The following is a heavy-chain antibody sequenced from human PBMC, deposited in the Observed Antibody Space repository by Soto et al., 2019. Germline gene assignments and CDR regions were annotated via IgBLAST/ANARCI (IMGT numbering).Heavy chain of an antibody. CDR2: ISYDGSNK. CDR1: GFTFSSYG. Sequence: LRLSCAASGFTFSSYGMHWVRQAPGKGLEWVAVISYDGSNKYYADSVKGRFTISRDNSKNTLYLQMNSLRAEDTAVYYCAKDSGMDVWGQGTTVTVSS. J-gene: IGHJ6*02. CDR3: AKDSGMDV. V-gene: IGHV3-30*18.